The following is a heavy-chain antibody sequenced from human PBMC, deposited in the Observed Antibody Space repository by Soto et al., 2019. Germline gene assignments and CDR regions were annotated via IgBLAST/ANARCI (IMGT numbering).Heavy chain of an antibody. D-gene: IGHD5-12*01. CDR3: ANGSFDF. CDR2: ISGGGDNT. J-gene: IGHJ3*01. V-gene: IGHV3-23*01. CDR1: GFTFSNYA. Sequence: GGSLRLSCAASGFTFSNYAMNWVRQAPGKGLEWVSVISGGGDNTDYADSAKGRFTISRDNSKNTLFLQMNSLRVDDTAVYYCANGSFDFWGQGTMVTVSS.